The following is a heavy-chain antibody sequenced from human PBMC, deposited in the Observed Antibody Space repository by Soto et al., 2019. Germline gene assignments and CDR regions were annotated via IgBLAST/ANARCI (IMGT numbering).Heavy chain of an antibody. Sequence: SETLSLTCTVSGGSISSYYWSWIRQPPGKGLEWIGYIYYSGSTNYNPSLKSRFTISRDNSRNILYLQMNSLRVEDTAVYYCARDKGWFGNDYWGQGTRVTVSS. D-gene: IGHD3-10*01. V-gene: IGHV4-59*12. CDR2: IYYSGST. J-gene: IGHJ4*01. CDR1: GGSISSYY. CDR3: ARDKGWFGNDY.